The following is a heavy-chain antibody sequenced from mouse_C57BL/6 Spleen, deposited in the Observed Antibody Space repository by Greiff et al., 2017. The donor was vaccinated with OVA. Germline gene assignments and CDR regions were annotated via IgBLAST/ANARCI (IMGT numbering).Heavy chain of an antibody. V-gene: IGHV5-12*01. J-gene: IGHJ1*03. D-gene: IGHD2-3*01. CDR2: ISNGGGST. CDR1: GFTFSDYY. Sequence: DVKLVESGGGLVQPGGSLKLSCAASGFTFSDYYMYWVRQTPEKRLEWVAYISNGGGSTYYPDTVKGRFTISRDNAKNTLYLQMSRLKSEDTAMYYCARRDGYYVRYFDVWGTGTTVTVSS. CDR3: ARRDGYYVRYFDV.